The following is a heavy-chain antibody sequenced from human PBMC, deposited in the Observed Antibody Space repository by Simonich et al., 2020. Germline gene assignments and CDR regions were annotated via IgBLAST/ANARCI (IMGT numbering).Heavy chain of an antibody. V-gene: IGHV3-7*01. CDR3: ACLGTGDAFDI. Sequence: EVQLVESGGGLFQPGGSLRLSCAASGLAFSSYWMSWVRQAPGKGLVWGANNKQDGSEKSYVDSVKGRFTIARDNAKNSLYLQMNSLRAEDTAVYYCACLGTGDAFDIWGQGTMVTVSS. CDR1: GLAFSSYW. CDR2: NKQDGSEK. D-gene: IGHD3-9*01. J-gene: IGHJ3*02.